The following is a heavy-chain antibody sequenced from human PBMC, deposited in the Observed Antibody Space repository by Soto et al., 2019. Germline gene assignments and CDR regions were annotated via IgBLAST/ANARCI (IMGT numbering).Heavy chain of an antibody. CDR3: ARDEQQLVPSDY. Sequence: ASVKVSCKASGYTFTSYAMHWVRQAPGQRLEWMGWINAGNGNTKYSQKFQGRVTITRDTSASTAYMELSSLRSEDTAVYYCARDEQQLVPSDYWVQGTLVTVSS. V-gene: IGHV1-3*01. D-gene: IGHD6-13*01. CDR2: INAGNGNT. CDR1: GYTFTSYA. J-gene: IGHJ4*02.